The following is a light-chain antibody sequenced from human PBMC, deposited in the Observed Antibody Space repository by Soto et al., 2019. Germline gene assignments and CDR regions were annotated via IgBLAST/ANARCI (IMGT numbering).Light chain of an antibody. V-gene: IGLV2-8*01. CDR3: TSYTANINYA. CDR2: EVN. CDR1: SSDVGGYNY. J-gene: IGLJ1*01. Sequence: QSALTQPPSASGSPGQSVAISCTGTSSDVGGYNYVSWYQQHPGKAPKLIIYEVNTRPSGVSDRFSGSKSGNTASMTVSGLHAEDEADYYCTSYTANINYAFGTGTKLTVL.